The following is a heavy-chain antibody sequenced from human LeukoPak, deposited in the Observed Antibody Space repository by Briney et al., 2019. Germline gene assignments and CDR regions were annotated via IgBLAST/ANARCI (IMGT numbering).Heavy chain of an antibody. V-gene: IGHV3-21*01. J-gene: IGHJ3*02. CDR1: GFNFTNYN. Sequence: GGSLRLSCAASGFNFTNYNMNWVRQAPGKGLEWVSSIHSSSGSIYFADSLKGRFTISRDNAKNSLYLQMNSLRAEDTAVYYCARDLAWDAFDIWGQGTMVTVSS. CDR2: IHSSSGSI. CDR3: ARDLAWDAFDI.